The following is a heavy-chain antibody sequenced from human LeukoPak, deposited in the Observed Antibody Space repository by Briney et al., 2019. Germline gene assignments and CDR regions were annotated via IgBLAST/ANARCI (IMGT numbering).Heavy chain of an antibody. V-gene: IGHV3-30*02. CDR1: GFTFSSYG. Sequence: PGGSLRLSCAASGFTFSSYGMHWVRQAPGKGLEWVAFIRYDGSNKYYADSVKGRFTISRDNSKNTLYLQMNSLRAEDTAVYYCARDLVPPGIAAAGTVIDYWGQGTLVTVSS. J-gene: IGHJ4*02. D-gene: IGHD6-13*01. CDR2: IRYDGSNK. CDR3: ARDLVPPGIAAAGTVIDY.